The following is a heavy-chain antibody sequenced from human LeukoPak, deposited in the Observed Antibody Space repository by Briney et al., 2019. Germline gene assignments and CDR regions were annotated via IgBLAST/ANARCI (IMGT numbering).Heavy chain of an antibody. CDR2: IYYSGST. CDR3: ATRPYTRYSSSWYGGYYYMDV. J-gene: IGHJ6*03. V-gene: IGHV4-39*07. D-gene: IGHD6-13*01. CDR1: GGSISSSSYY. Sequence: PSETLSLTCTVSGGSISSSSYYWGWIRQPPGKGLEWIGSIYYSGSTYYNPSLKSRVTISVDTSKNRFSLKLSSVTAADTAVYYCATRPYTRYSSSWYGGYYYMDVWGKGTTVTVSS.